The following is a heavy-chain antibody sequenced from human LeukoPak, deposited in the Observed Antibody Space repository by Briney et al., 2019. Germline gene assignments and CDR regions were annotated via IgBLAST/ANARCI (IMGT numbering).Heavy chain of an antibody. D-gene: IGHD5-18*01. CDR3: ATPGEADTAMAIFDY. Sequence: SVKVSCKASVGTFSSYAISWVRQAPGQGLEWMGRIIPILGIANYAQKFQGRVTITADKSTSTAYMELSSLRSENTAVYYCATPGEADTAMAIFDYWGQGTLVTVSS. CDR1: VGTFSSYA. J-gene: IGHJ4*02. V-gene: IGHV1-69*04. CDR2: IIPILGIA.